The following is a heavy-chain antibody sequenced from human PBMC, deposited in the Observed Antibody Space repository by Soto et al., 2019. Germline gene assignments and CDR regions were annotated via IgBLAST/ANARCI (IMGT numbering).Heavy chain of an antibody. J-gene: IGHJ6*02. CDR2: IIPIFGTA. V-gene: IGHV1-69*13. CDR3: ARDLSNRDGYNSPYYYYGMDG. D-gene: IGHD5-12*01. CDR1: GGTFSSYA. Sequence: GASVKVSCKASGGTFSSYAISWVRQAPGQGLEWMGGIIPIFGTANYAQKFQGRVTITADESTSTAYMELSSLRSEDTAVYYCARDLSNRDGYNSPYYYYGMDGWGQGTTVTVSS.